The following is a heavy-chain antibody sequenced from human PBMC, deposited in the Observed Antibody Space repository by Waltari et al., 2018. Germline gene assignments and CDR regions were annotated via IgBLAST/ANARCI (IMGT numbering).Heavy chain of an antibody. Sequence: EVQLVESGGGLIQPGGSLRLSCAASGFTVSSNYMSWVRQGPGKGLEWVSVIYSGGSTYYAESVKGRFTISRDNSKNTLYLQMNSLRAEDTAVYYCARGFQSLYYFDYWGQGTLVTVSS. CDR3: ARGFQSLYYFDY. CDR2: IYSGGST. V-gene: IGHV3-53*01. CDR1: GFTVSSNY. D-gene: IGHD3-16*01. J-gene: IGHJ4*02.